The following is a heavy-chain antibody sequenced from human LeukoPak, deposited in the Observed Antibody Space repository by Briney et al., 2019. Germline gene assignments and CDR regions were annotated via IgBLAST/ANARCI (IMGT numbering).Heavy chain of an antibody. CDR1: GVSFSSHG. V-gene: IGHV3-30*19. D-gene: IGHD2-15*01. J-gene: IGHJ6*02. Sequence: PGRSLRLSCVASGVSFSSHGMHWVRQAPGKGLEWVAVISYDGSNKYYADSVKGRFTISRDNSKNTLYLQMNSLRAEDTAVYYCARDRLYCSGGSCYGVTYYYYGMDVWGQGTTVTVSS. CDR2: ISYDGSNK. CDR3: ARDRLYCSGGSCYGVTYYYYGMDV.